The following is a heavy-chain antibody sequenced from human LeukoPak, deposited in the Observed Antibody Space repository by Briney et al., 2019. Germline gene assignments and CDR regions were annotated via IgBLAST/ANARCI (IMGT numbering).Heavy chain of an antibody. CDR3: ARMNSAAGFWDVDYYYMDV. J-gene: IGHJ6*03. CDR1: GGSISSYY. Sequence: SETLSLTCTVSGGSISSYYWSWIRQPPGKGLEWIGYIYYSGSTNYNPSLKSRVTISVDTSKNQFSLKLSSVTVADTAVYYCARMNSAAGFWDVDYYYMDVWGKGTTVTISS. V-gene: IGHV4-59*01. CDR2: IYYSGST. D-gene: IGHD6-13*01.